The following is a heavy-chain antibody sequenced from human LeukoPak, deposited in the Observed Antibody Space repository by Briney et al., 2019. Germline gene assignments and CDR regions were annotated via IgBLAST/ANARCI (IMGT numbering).Heavy chain of an antibody. Sequence: GGSLRLSCAASGFTFSTYWMHWVRQAPGKGLVWFSRIKSDGSGAIYADSVKGRFTISRDNAKNTLYLQMNSLRAEDTAVYYCARGYFGAFDIWGQGTMVTVSS. CDR1: GFTFSTYW. V-gene: IGHV3-74*01. CDR2: IKSDGSGA. CDR3: ARGYFGAFDI. J-gene: IGHJ3*02. D-gene: IGHD3-9*01.